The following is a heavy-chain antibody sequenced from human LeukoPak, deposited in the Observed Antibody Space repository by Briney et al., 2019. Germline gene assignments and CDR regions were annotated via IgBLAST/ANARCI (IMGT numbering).Heavy chain of an antibody. CDR2: IYYSGST. CDR1: GGSISRSRDY. CDR3: AKYIRDSGTYNFDY. V-gene: IGHV4-39*07. Sequence: SETLSLTCSVSGGSISRSRDYRGWIRQPPGKGLEWIGSIYYSGSTYYNPSLESRVTISVDSSKNQFSLKLTSVTAADTALYYCAKYIRDSGTYNFDYWGQGILVTVSS. D-gene: IGHD1-14*01. J-gene: IGHJ4*02.